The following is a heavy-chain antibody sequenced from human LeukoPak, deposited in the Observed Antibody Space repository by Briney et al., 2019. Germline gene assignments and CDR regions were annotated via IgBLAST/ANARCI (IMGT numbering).Heavy chain of an antibody. CDR2: INTNTGNP. Sequence: ASVKVSCKASGYTFTSYAMNWVRQAPGQGLEWMGWINTNTGNPTYAQGFTGRFVFSLDASVSTAYLQISSLKAEDTAVYYCAREGLPPEAGAYDIWGQGTMVTVSS. CDR1: GYTFTSYA. CDR3: AREGLPPEAGAYDI. J-gene: IGHJ3*02. D-gene: IGHD6-19*01. V-gene: IGHV7-4-1*02.